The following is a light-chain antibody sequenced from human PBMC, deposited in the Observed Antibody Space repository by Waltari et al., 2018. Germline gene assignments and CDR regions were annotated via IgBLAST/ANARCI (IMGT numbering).Light chain of an antibody. Sequence: ETVMTQSPATLSVSPGERATLSGRASQSVSSNLAWYQQKPGQAPRLIIYGASTRATGIPARFSGSGSGTEFTLTISSLQSEDFAVYYCQQYNNWPPYTFGQGTKLGI. J-gene: IGKJ2*01. CDR2: GAS. CDR1: QSVSSN. V-gene: IGKV3-15*01. CDR3: QQYNNWPPYT.